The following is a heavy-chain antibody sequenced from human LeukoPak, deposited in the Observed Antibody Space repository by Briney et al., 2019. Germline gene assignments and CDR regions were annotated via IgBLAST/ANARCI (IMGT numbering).Heavy chain of an antibody. Sequence: GGSLRLSCAASGFTFSSYAMSWVRQAPGKGLEGVSNTGSGGSTSYADSVKGRFTISRDNSKNTLYLQMNSLRAEDTAVYYCASRGRYYFDFWGQGTLATVSS. V-gene: IGHV3-23*01. CDR2: NTGSGGST. J-gene: IGHJ4*02. CDR1: GFTFSSYA. CDR3: ASRGRYYFDF. D-gene: IGHD3-10*01.